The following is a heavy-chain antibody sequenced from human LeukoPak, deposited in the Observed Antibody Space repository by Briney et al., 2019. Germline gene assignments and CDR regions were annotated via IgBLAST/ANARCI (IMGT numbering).Heavy chain of an antibody. CDR1: GFTFSSYS. J-gene: IGHJ4*02. D-gene: IGHD2-21*01. CDR3: AKDTAVILTAPFDS. CDR2: ISSSSSTI. Sequence: GGSLRLSCAASGFTFSSYSMNWVRQAPGKGLEWVSYISSSSSTIYYADSVKGRFTISRDNAKNSLYLQMNSLRAEDTAMYFCAKDTAVILTAPFDSWGQGTLVTVSS. V-gene: IGHV3-48*04.